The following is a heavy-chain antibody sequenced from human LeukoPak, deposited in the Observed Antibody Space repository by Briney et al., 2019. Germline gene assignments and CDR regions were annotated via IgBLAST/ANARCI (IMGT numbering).Heavy chain of an antibody. J-gene: IGHJ5*02. D-gene: IGHD5-24*01. CDR3: ARGGRDGYNNWFDP. CDR2: ISFSGST. CDR1: GGSISSGNYY. V-gene: IGHV4-61*02. Sequence: SETLSLTCTVSGGSISSGNYYWNWIRQPAGKGLEWIGRISFSGSTNYNPSLKSRVTTSVDTSKNQFSLKLSSVTAADTAVYYCARGGRDGYNNWFDPWGQGTLVIVSS.